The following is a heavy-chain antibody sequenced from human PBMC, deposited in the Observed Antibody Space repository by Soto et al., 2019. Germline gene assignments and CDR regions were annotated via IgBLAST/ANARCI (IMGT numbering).Heavy chain of an antibody. CDR2: ISGSGGST. J-gene: IGHJ3*02. CDR3: AKSDLHCSSTSCYFTSDAFDI. V-gene: IGHV3-23*01. Sequence: GGSLRLSCAASGFTFSSYAMSWVRQAPGKGLEWVSAISGSGGSTYYADSVKGRFTISRDNSKNTLYLQMNSLRAEDTAVYYCAKSDLHCSSTSCYFTSDAFDIWGQGTMVTVSS. CDR1: GFTFSSYA. D-gene: IGHD2-2*01.